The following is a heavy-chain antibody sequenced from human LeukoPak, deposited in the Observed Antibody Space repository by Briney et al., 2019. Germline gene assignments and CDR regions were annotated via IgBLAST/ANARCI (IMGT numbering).Heavy chain of an antibody. Sequence: ASVKVSCKASGYTFTGYYMHWVRQAPGQGLEWMGRINPNSGGTNYAQKFQGRVTMTRDTSISTAYMELSRLRSDDTAAYYCASDRGYYYDSSGYYGNFDYWGQGTLVTVSS. CDR2: INPNSGGT. CDR1: GYTFTGYY. V-gene: IGHV1-2*06. CDR3: ASDRGYYYDSSGYYGNFDY. J-gene: IGHJ4*02. D-gene: IGHD3-22*01.